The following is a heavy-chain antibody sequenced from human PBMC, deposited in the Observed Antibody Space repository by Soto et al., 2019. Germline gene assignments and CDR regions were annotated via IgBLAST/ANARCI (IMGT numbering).Heavy chain of an antibody. CDR3: ARDPQYSGSLSEGGDAFDI. J-gene: IGHJ3*02. CDR1: GYTFTSCG. D-gene: IGHD1-26*01. Sequence: QVQLVQSGAEVKKPGASVKVSCKTSGYTFTSCGVSWVRQAPGQGLEWMGWISGYNGNIKYARKFQGRVTMTADTSTSTAYMELRSLRSDDTAVFYCARDPQYSGSLSEGGDAFDIWGQGTLVTVSS. V-gene: IGHV1-18*01. CDR2: ISGYNGNI.